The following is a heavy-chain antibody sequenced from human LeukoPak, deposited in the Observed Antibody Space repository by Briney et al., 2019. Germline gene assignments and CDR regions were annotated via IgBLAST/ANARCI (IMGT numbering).Heavy chain of an antibody. V-gene: IGHV4-38-2*01. CDR1: GYSISSGYY. CDR3: ARVTIGYYYYYYYMDV. CDR2: IYHSGST. J-gene: IGHJ6*03. D-gene: IGHD3-3*01. Sequence: SETLSLTSAVSGYSISSGYYWGWIRQPPGKGLEWIGSIYHSGSTYYNPSLKSRVTISVDTSKNQFSLKLSSVTAADTAVYYCARVTIGYYYYYYYMDVWGKGTTVTVSS.